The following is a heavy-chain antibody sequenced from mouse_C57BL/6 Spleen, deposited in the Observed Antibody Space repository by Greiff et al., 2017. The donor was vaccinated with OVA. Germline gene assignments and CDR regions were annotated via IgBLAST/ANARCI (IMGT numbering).Heavy chain of an antibody. CDR2: IYPGSGST. CDR3: ARTGTGDYAMDY. V-gene: IGHV1-55*01. J-gene: IGHJ4*01. CDR1: GYTFTSYW. Sequence: VQLQQSGAELVKPGASVKMSCKASGYTFTSYWITWVKQRPGQGLEWIGDIYPGSGSTNYNEKFKSKATLTVDTSSSTAYMQLSSLTSEDSAVYYCARTGTGDYAMDYWGQGTSVTVSS. D-gene: IGHD4-1*01.